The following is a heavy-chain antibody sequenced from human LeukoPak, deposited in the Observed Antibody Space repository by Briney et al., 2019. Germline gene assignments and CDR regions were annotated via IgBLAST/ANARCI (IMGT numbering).Heavy chain of an antibody. V-gene: IGHV3-7*01. CDR2: IKEDGSEK. J-gene: IGHJ4*02. Sequence: GGSLRLSCAASEFTFSNYKMNWVRQAPGKGLEWVAHIKEDGSEKYYVDSVKGRFTISRDNAKNSLYLQMNSLRAEDTAVYYCARDLLWFGEAGDSYWGQGSLVTVSS. CDR3: ARDLLWFGEAGDSY. CDR1: EFTFSNYK. D-gene: IGHD3-10*01.